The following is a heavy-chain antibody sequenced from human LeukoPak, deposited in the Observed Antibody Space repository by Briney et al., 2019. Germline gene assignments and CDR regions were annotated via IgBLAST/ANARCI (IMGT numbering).Heavy chain of an antibody. J-gene: IGHJ6*02. CDR2: VSASGGTT. CDR3: AKISYYYGMDV. CDR1: GFTFSNYG. Sequence: GGSLRLSCAASGFTFSNYGMTWVRQAPGKGLEWVSDVSASGGTTYYADSVKGRFTISRDNSINTLDLQMNNLRVEDTAVYHCAKISYYYGMDVWGQGTTVTVSS. V-gene: IGHV3-23*01.